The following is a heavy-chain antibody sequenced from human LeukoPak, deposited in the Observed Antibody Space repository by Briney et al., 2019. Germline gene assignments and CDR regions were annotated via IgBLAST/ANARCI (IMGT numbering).Heavy chain of an antibody. CDR1: GGSFSGYY. CDR2: INHSGST. CDR3: ARQRVQELLRANWFDP. Sequence: SETLSLTCAVYGGSFSGYYWSWIRQPPGKGLEWIGEINHSGSTNYNPSLKSRVTISVDTSKNQFSLKLSSVTAADTAVYYCARQRVQELLRANWFDPWGQGTLVPVSS. V-gene: IGHV4-34*01. J-gene: IGHJ5*02. D-gene: IGHD2-15*01.